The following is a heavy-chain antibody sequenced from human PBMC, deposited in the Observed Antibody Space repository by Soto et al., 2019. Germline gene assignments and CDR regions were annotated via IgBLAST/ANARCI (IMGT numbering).Heavy chain of an antibody. Sequence: QITLKESGPTLVKPTQTLTLTCTSSGFSVISTGEGVGFIRQPPGKALEWLALLYWDDDKRYSPSLKSRLTITKDTSKYQVVLTMTNMDPVDTATYYCAHRRKAQIVATVFDYWGQGTLVAVSS. V-gene: IGHV2-5*02. CDR2: LYWDDDK. J-gene: IGHJ4*02. CDR1: GFSVISTGEG. D-gene: IGHD2-21*01. CDR3: AHRRKAQIVATVFDY.